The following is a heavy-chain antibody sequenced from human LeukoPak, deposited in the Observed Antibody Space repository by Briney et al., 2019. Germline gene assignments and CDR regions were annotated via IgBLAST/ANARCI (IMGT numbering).Heavy chain of an antibody. CDR2: ISGSGGST. D-gene: IGHD3-22*01. Sequence: GGSLRLSCAASGFTFSSYAMSWVRQAPGKGLEWVSAISGSGGSTYYADSVKGRFTISRDNSKNTLYLQMNSLRAEDTAVYYCAKGSYYYVSSGYYPFGYWGQGTLVTVSS. CDR1: GFTFSSYA. V-gene: IGHV3-23*01. CDR3: AKGSYYYVSSGYYPFGY. J-gene: IGHJ4*02.